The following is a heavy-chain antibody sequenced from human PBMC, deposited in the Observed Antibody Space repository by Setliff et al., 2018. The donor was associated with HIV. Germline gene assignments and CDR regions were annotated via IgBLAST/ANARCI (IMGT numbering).Heavy chain of an antibody. V-gene: IGHV4-34*01. CDR3: AREGTYSGTYWVRRVASFDI. CDR2: VSHTGST. J-gene: IGHJ3*02. CDR1: GGSLSGYY. Sequence: SETLSLTCAVYGGSLSGYYWRWIRQPPGKGLEWIGDVSHTGSTNYNPSHKSRITISADTPKNQFSLKLSSVTAAETAVYYCAREGTYSGTYWVRRVASFDIWGQGTMVTVSS. D-gene: IGHD1-26*01.